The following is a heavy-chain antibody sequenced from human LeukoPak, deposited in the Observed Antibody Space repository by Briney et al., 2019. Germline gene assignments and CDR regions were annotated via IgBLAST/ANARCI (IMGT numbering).Heavy chain of an antibody. V-gene: IGHV1-3*01. J-gene: IGHJ3*02. D-gene: IGHD3-10*01. CDR1: GYTFTSYA. Sequence: ASVKVSCKASGYTFTSYAMHWVRQAPGQRLEWMGWINAGNGNTKYSQKFQGRVTMTRDTSISTAYMELSRLRSDDTAVYYCATSFQNSGTYTPFDIWGQGTMVTVSS. CDR3: ATSFQNSGTYTPFDI. CDR2: INAGNGNT.